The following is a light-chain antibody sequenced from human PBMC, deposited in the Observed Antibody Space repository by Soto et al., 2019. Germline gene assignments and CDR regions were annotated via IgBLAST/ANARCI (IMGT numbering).Light chain of an antibody. CDR1: QTVTSTF. CDR3: QQFGDSRLT. Sequence: EIVLTQSPGTLSLSPGERATLSCRASQTVTSTFLSWYQQKPGQAPRLLIYGAFNRATGIPDRFIGGGSETDFTLTLSRLEPEDFAVYYCQQFGDSRLTFGGGTKVEI. V-gene: IGKV3-20*01. CDR2: GAF. J-gene: IGKJ4*01.